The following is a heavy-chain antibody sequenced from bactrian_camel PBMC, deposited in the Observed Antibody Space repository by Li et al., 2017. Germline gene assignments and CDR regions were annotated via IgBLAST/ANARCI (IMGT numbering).Heavy chain of an antibody. CDR1: GLSVSDSS. Sequence: HVQLVESGGGSVQTGGSLRLSCAPSGLSVSDSSMAWIRQRPGEERELVARLKSDGTSTYADSVKGRFTISRDSAKNTAYLQMNNLQPEDTATYYCAEGRGSRGEHCYSLNYWGQGTQVTVS. CDR2: LKSDGTS. V-gene: IGHV3S9*01. J-gene: IGHJ4*01. D-gene: IGHD6*01. CDR3: AEGRGSRGEHCYSLNY.